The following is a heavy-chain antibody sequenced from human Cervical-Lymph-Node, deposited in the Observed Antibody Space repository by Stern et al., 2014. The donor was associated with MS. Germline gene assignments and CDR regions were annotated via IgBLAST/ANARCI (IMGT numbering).Heavy chain of an antibody. Sequence: QLQLQESGPGLVKPSGTLSLTCAVSGGPISSDNWWSWVPQPPGKRLWWIGEVYHSGSANYTPSVKSGVTMSVDKSKNQFALRLTSVTAADTAVYYCARDFEFQLLCDWGQGALVTVSS. D-gene: IGHD2-2*01. CDR2: VYHSGSA. CDR1: GGPISSDNW. J-gene: IGHJ4*02. CDR3: ARDFEFQLLCD. V-gene: IGHV4-4*02.